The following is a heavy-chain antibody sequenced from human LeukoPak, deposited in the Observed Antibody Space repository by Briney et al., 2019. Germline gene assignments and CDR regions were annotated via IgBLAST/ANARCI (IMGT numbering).Heavy chain of an antibody. Sequence: GGPLRLSCAASGFTVTSNYMNWVRQAPGKGLEWVSVIYSGGATYYADSVKGRFTISRDNSKNTLYLQMNSLRAEDTAVYYCARAPDSSGYYYISDYWGQGTLATVSS. CDR2: IYSGGAT. V-gene: IGHV3-53*01. CDR3: ARAPDSSGYYYISDY. D-gene: IGHD3-22*01. J-gene: IGHJ4*02. CDR1: GFTVTSNY.